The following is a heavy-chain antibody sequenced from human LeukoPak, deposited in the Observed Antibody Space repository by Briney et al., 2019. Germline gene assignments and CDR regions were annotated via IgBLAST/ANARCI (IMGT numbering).Heavy chain of an antibody. D-gene: IGHD2-2*01. CDR3: AIGGDSSTSCYRCFNY. J-gene: IGHJ4*02. CDR1: GYSFTNYW. CDR2: IYPDDSNT. Sequence: GESLKISCEGSGYSFTNYWIGWVRQMPGKGLEWMGVIYPDDSNTRFSPSFQGQVTISADKSIGTAYLQWSSLKASDTAMYYCAIGGDSSTSCYRCFNYWGQGTLVTVSS. V-gene: IGHV5-51*01.